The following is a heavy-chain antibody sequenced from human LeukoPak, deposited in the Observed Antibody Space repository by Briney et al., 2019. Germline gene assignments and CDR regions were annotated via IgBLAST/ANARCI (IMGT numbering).Heavy chain of an antibody. Sequence: SETLSLTCTVSGGSISSSSYSWGRIRQPPGKGLEWIGSIYYSGSTYYHPSLKSRVTISVDTSKNQFSLKLSSVTAADTAVYYCARQGLAVAGFDYWGQGTLVTASS. CDR2: IYYSGST. CDR1: GGSISSSSYS. D-gene: IGHD6-19*01. V-gene: IGHV4-39*01. J-gene: IGHJ4*02. CDR3: ARQGLAVAGFDY.